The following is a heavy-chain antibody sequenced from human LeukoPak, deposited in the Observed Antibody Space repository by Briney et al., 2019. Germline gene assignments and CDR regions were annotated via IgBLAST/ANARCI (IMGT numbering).Heavy chain of an antibody. J-gene: IGHJ4*02. CDR2: IYYSGST. CDR3: ARHLRLRYFDWLPQPPDY. CDR1: GGSISSSSYY. V-gene: IGHV4-39*01. D-gene: IGHD3-9*01. Sequence: SETLSLTCTVSGGSISSSSYYWGWIRQPPGKGLEWIGSIYYSGSTYYNPSLKSRVTISVDTSKNQFSLKLSSVTAADTAVYYCARHLRLRYFDWLPQPPDYWGQGTLVTVSS.